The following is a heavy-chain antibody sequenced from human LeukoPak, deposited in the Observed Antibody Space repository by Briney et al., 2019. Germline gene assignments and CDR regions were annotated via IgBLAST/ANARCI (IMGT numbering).Heavy chain of an antibody. CDR2: ISGNSGSI. CDR3: AKDIRSYLSEPDY. V-gene: IGHV3-9*01. CDR1: GFTFDDYA. J-gene: IGHJ4*02. D-gene: IGHD1-26*01. Sequence: PGGSLRLSCTASGFTFDDYAMHWVRQAPGKGLEWVSGISGNSGSIGYADSVKGRFTISRGNAKNSLYLQMNSLRAEDTALYFCAKDIRSYLSEPDYWGQATLVSVCS.